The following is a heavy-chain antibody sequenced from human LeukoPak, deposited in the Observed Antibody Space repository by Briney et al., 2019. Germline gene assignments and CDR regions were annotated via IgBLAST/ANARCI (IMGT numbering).Heavy chain of an antibody. CDR2: ISSSSSYI. J-gene: IGHJ4*02. CDR1: GFTFGDYA. Sequence: GGSLRLSCTASGFTFGDYAMTWVRQAPGKGLEWVSSISSSSSYIYYADSVKGRFTISRDNAKNSLYLQMNSLRAEDTAVYYCASLGSYYWALAPQNDYWGQGTLVTVSS. V-gene: IGHV3-21*01. CDR3: ASLGSYYWALAPQNDY. D-gene: IGHD1-26*01.